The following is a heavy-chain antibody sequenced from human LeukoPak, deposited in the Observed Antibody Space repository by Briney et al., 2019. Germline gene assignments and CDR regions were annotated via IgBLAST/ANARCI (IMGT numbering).Heavy chain of an antibody. CDR2: INSDGSST. Sequence: AGGSLRLSCAASGFTFSSYWMHWVRQAPGKGLLWVSRINSDGSSTSYADSVKGRFTISRDNAKNTLYLQMNSLRAEDTAVYYCASGYSYGYFGYWGQGTLVTVSS. V-gene: IGHV3-74*01. J-gene: IGHJ4*02. D-gene: IGHD5-18*01. CDR3: ASGYSYGYFGY. CDR1: GFTFSSYW.